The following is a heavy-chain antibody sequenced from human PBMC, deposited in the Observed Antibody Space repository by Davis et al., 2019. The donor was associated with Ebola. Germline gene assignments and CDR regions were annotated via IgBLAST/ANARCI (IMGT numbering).Heavy chain of an antibody. CDR3: ARDCTLTY. J-gene: IGHJ4*02. CDR1: GFTFSSYA. D-gene: IGHD2-8*01. Sequence: PGGSLRLSCAASGFTFSSYAMHWVRQAPGKGLEWVAVISYDGSNKYYADSVKGRFTISRDNSKNTLYLQMNSLRAEDTAVYYCARDCTLTYWGQGTLVTVSS. V-gene: IGHV3-30*04. CDR2: ISYDGSNK.